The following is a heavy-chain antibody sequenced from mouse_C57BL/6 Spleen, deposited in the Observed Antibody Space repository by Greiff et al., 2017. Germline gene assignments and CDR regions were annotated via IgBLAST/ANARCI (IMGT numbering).Heavy chain of an antibody. D-gene: IGHD2-3*01. CDR1: GFNIKDDY. CDR3: TTDCYKRFAY. CDR2: IYPGNGDT. V-gene: IGHV14-4*01. Sequence: VQLQQSGAELVRPGASVKLSCTASGFNIKDDYMHWVKQRPGQGLEWIGWIYPGNGDTEYDSKFQGKATITADTSSNTAYLQLSSLTSEDTAVYYCTTDCYKRFAYWGQGTLVTVSA. J-gene: IGHJ3*01.